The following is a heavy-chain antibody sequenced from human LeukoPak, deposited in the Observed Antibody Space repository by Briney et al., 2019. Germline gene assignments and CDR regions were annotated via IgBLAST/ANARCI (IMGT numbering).Heavy chain of an antibody. CDR2: ICVSGGST. V-gene: IGHV3-23*01. CDR1: GFTFSSYA. D-gene: IGHD2-15*01. J-gene: IGHJ4*02. CDR3: AKDREFGWYCSNVFDY. Sequence: GGSLRLSCAASGFTFSSYARSWVRQAPGKGLEWGSDICVSGGSTYYADSVRGGFTISRDTSKNTLYLQMSSVRAEGTAVYYGAKDREFGWYCSNVFDYWGQGTLVTVSS.